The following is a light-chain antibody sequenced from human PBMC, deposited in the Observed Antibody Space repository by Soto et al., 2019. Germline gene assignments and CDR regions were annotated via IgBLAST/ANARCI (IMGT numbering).Light chain of an antibody. V-gene: IGLV1-44*01. CDR1: SSNIGSNT. CDR2: SNN. J-gene: IGLJ1*01. CDR3: SSYAGSNIFV. Sequence: QSVLTRPPSASGTPGQRVTISCSGSSSNIGSNTVNWYQQLPGTAPKLLIYSNNQRPSGVPDRFSGSKSGNTASLTVSGLQAEDEADYYCSSYAGSNIFVFGTGTKVTVL.